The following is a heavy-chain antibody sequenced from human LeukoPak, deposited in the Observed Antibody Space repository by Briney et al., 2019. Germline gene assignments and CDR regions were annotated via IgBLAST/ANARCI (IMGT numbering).Heavy chain of an antibody. CDR3: ARGGFALGVGSTKGLNWFDP. J-gene: IGHJ5*02. CDR1: GYTFIHYY. V-gene: IGHV1-46*01. Sequence: GASVKIACKTSGYTFIHYYVHWVRQAPGQGPEWMGIINPSGGSTNYARKFQGRVSMTRDTSTGTVYMELRNLKSEDTAAYYCARGGFALGVGSTKGLNWFDPWGQGTLVTVSS. CDR2: INPSGGST. D-gene: IGHD1-26*01.